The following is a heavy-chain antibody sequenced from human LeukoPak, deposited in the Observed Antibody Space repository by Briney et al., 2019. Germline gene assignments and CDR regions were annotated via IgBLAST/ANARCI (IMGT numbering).Heavy chain of an antibody. Sequence: SETLSLTCTVSGGSLSSSSYYWGWIRQPPGKGLEWIGYIYYSGSTIYNPSLKSRVTISLDTSKNQFSLKMNSVTAADTAVYYCAKDFPTSRDIVVVPAAIGGQGTLVTVSS. CDR3: AKDFPTSRDIVVVPAAI. CDR1: GGSLSSSSYY. D-gene: IGHD2-2*02. CDR2: IYYSGST. V-gene: IGHV4-61*05. J-gene: IGHJ4*02.